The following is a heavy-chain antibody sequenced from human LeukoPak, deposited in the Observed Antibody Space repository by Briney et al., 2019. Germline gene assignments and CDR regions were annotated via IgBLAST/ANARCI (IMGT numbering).Heavy chain of an antibody. V-gene: IGHV1-2*02. CDR1: GGTFSSYA. Sequence: ASVKVSCKASGGTFSSYAISWVRQAPGQGLEWMGWISPNSGGTNYAQKFQGRVTMTRDTSISTAYMELSRLRSDDTAVYYCARNAELDIVVVPAAIKLRGYYFDYWGQGTLVTVSS. CDR2: ISPNSGGT. J-gene: IGHJ4*02. D-gene: IGHD2-2*03. CDR3: ARNAELDIVVVPAAIKLRGYYFDY.